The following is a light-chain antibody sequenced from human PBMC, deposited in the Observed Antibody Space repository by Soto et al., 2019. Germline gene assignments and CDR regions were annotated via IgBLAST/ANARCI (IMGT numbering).Light chain of an antibody. CDR3: SSYTSRITVV. V-gene: IGLV2-14*01. CDR2: DVS. J-gene: IGLJ3*02. Sequence: QSALTQPASVSGSPGQSITISCTGTSSDVGAYKYVSWYQQYPGKAPKLMIYDVSNRPSGVSNRFSGSKSGNTASLTISGLQAEDEADYYCSSYTSRITVVFSGGTKLTVL. CDR1: SSDVGAYKY.